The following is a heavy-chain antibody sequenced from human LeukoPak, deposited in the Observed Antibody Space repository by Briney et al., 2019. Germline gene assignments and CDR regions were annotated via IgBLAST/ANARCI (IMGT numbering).Heavy chain of an antibody. CDR1: GFTFSSYG. D-gene: IGHD3-9*01. J-gene: IGHJ4*02. CDR2: IWYDGSNK. Sequence: HPGGSLRLSCAASGFTFSSYGMHWVRQAPGKGLEWVAVIWYDGSNKYYADSVKGRFTISRDNSKNTLYLQMNSLRAEDTAVYYCARSTSSEYDIYHFDYWGQGTLVTVSS. V-gene: IGHV3-33*01. CDR3: ARSTSSEYDIYHFDY.